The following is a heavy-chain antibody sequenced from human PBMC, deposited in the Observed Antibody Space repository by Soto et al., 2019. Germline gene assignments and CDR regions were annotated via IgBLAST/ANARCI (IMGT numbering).Heavy chain of an antibody. J-gene: IGHJ5*02. CDR3: AREGNNWFDP. CDR2: IYYSGST. Sequence: PXGTLSLTCTVSGGSISSYYWSWIRQPPGKGLEWIGYIYYSGSTNYNPSLKSRVTISVDTSKNQFSLKLSSVTAADTAVYYCAREGNNWFDPWGQGTLVTVSS. V-gene: IGHV4-59*01. CDR1: GGSISSYY.